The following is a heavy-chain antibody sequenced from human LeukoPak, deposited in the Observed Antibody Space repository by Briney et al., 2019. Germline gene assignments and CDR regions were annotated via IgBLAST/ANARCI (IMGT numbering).Heavy chain of an antibody. Sequence: ASVKVSCKASGYTFTSYAMNWVRQAPGQGLEWMGWINTNTGNPTYAQGFTGRFVFSLDTSVSTAYLQISSLKAEDSAVYYCARGSILRCFDSNWFDPWGQGTLVTVSS. V-gene: IGHV7-4-1*02. CDR1: GYTFTSYA. CDR2: INTNTGNP. D-gene: IGHD3-9*01. J-gene: IGHJ5*02. CDR3: ARGSILRCFDSNWFDP.